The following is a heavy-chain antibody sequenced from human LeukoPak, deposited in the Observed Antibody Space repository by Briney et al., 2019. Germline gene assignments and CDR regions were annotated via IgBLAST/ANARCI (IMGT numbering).Heavy chain of an antibody. J-gene: IGHJ4*02. D-gene: IGHD3-16*01. CDR3: ARLGSLPYFDS. Sequence: GGSLRLSCAASGSTFSSYSMNWVRQAPGKGLEWISYISGSGSSIFYADSVKGRFTISRDNAKNSLDLQMNNLRVEDTAVYYCARLGSLPYFDSWGQGALVTVSS. CDR2: ISGSGSSI. CDR1: GSTFSSYS. V-gene: IGHV3-48*04.